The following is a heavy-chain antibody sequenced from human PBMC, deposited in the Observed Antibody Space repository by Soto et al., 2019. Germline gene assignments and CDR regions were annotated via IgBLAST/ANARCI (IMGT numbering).Heavy chain of an antibody. D-gene: IGHD5-18*01. CDR3: VKERGYSDGGD. CDR1: GFTFSSYD. Sequence: EVQLLESGGGLVQPGGSLRLSCVASGFTFSSYDMSWVRQPPGKGLEWVSAITGSGRRTYYADSVKGRFTISRDNSRNTIYLQMNSLRAEDTAVYYCVKERGYSDGGDWGQGTRVTVSS. V-gene: IGHV3-23*01. CDR2: ITGSGRRT. J-gene: IGHJ4*02.